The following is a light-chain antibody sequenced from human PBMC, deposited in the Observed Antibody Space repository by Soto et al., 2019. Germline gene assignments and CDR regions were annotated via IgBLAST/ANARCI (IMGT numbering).Light chain of an antibody. J-gene: IGLJ3*02. V-gene: IGLV1-44*01. CDR3: AAWDDSLNGPV. CDR1: SSNIGGEA. Sequence: QSVLAQPPSASGTPGQRVTISCSGGSSNIGGEAVSWYQQFPGTAPKLLIFDTTQRPSGVPDRFSGSKSGTSASLAISGLQSEDEAEYYYAAWDDSLNGPVFGGGTKLTVL. CDR2: DTT.